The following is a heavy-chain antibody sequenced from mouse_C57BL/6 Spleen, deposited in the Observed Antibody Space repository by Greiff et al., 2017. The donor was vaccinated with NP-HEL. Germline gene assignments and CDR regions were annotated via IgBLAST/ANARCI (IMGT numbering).Heavy chain of an antibody. CDR3: ARWDGNYVVFAY. V-gene: IGHV1-42*01. D-gene: IGHD2-1*01. CDR1: GYSFTGYY. Sequence: EVQLQQSGPELVKPGASVKISCKASGYSFTGYYMNWVKQSPEKSLEWIGEINPSTGGTTYNQKFKAKATLTVDKSSSTAYMQLKSLTSEDSAVYYCARWDGNYVVFAYWGQGTLVTVSA. CDR2: INPSTGGT. J-gene: IGHJ3*01.